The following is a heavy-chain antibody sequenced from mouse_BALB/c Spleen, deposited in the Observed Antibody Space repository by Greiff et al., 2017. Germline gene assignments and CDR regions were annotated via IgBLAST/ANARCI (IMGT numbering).Heavy chain of an antibody. CDR1: GYTFTSYV. Sequence: EVQLQQSGPELVKPGASVKMSCKASGYTFTSYVMHWVKQKPGQGLEWIGYINPYNDGTKYNEKFKGKATLTSDKSSSTAYMELSSLTSEDSAVYYCARRSSYGYDHAMDYWGQGTSVTVSS. CDR3: ARRSSYGYDHAMDY. J-gene: IGHJ4*01. V-gene: IGHV1-14*01. D-gene: IGHD2-9*01. CDR2: INPYNDGT.